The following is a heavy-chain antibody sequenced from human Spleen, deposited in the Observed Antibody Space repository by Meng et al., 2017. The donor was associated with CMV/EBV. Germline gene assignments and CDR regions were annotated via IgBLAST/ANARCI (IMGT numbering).Heavy chain of an antibody. Sequence: GGSLRLSCVASGFTFSGYRMNWVRQAPGKGLEWLSYIGTSGSVVNYADSVRGRFTVSRDNANNLMYMHMKRLRGDDTAVYYCVRALATTVPPIWGQGALVTVSS. J-gene: IGHJ4*02. CDR2: IGTSGSVV. V-gene: IGHV3-48*03. D-gene: IGHD4-17*01. CDR1: GFTFSGYR. CDR3: VRALATTVPPI.